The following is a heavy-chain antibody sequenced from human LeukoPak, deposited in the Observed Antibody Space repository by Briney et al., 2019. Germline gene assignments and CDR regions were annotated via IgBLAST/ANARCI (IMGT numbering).Heavy chain of an antibody. D-gene: IGHD1-26*01. Sequence: GGSLRLSCAASGFTFSSYSMNWVRQAPGKGLEWVSSISSSSSYKYYADSVKGRFTISRDNSKNTLYLQMNSLRAEDTAVYYCAKAFATTGYTGSFDIWGQGTMVTVSS. CDR1: GFTFSSYS. CDR3: AKAFATTGYTGSFDI. CDR2: ISSSSSYK. V-gene: IGHV3-21*04. J-gene: IGHJ3*02.